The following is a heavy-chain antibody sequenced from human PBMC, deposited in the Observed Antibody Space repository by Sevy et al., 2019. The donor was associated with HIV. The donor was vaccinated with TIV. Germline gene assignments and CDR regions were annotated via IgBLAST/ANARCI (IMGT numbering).Heavy chain of an antibody. CDR1: GFTLSSYW. Sequence: GGSLRLSCAASGFTLSSYWMSWVRQAPGKGLEWVANIKQDGSEKYYVDSVKGRFTISRDNAKNSLYLQMNSLRAEDTAVYYCARSPGGVIRSSAFDIWGQGSMVTVSS. V-gene: IGHV3-7*03. D-gene: IGHD3-10*01. CDR2: IKQDGSEK. J-gene: IGHJ3*02. CDR3: ARSPGGVIRSSAFDI.